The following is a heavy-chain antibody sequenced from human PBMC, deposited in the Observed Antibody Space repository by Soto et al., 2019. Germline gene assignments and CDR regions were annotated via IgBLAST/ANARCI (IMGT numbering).Heavy chain of an antibody. CDR3: ARSLTNYYGSGSYYNVNFGAFDI. Sequence: QVQLVQSGAGVRKPGASGKVSCKASGYTFTSYGISWVRQAPGQGLEWMGWISAYNGNTNYAQKLQGRVTMTTDTSTSTAYMELRSLRSDDTAVYYCARSLTNYYGSGSYYNVNFGAFDIWGQWTMVTVSS. D-gene: IGHD3-10*01. J-gene: IGHJ3*02. CDR2: ISAYNGNT. CDR1: GYTFTSYG. V-gene: IGHV1-18*01.